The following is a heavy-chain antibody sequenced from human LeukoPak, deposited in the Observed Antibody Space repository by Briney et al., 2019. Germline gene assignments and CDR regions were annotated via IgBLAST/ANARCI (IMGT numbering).Heavy chain of an antibody. J-gene: IGHJ4*02. CDR2: MNEDGDDK. D-gene: IGHD5/OR15-5a*01. Sequence: PGGSLRLSCAASGFTVSSKYMSWVRQAPGKGLEWVANMNEDGDDKNYVDSVKGRFTISKHNAENSLYLQMNSLRAEDTAVYYCARESTSERPGHWGQGTLVTVSS. V-gene: IGHV3-7*01. CDR1: GFTVSSKY. CDR3: ARESTSERPGH.